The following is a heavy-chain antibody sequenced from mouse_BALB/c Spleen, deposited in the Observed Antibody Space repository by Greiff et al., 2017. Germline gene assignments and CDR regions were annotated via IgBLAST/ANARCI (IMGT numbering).Heavy chain of an antibody. D-gene: IGHD2-1*01. Sequence: VQLQQSGAELVKPGASVKLSCTASGFNIKDTYMHWVKQRPEQGLEWIGRIDPANGNTKYDPKFQGKATITADTSSNTAYLQLSSLTSEDTAVYYCARFGNYLYYFDYWGQGITLTVSS. CDR2: IDPANGNT. V-gene: IGHV14-3*02. CDR3: ARFGNYLYYFDY. CDR1: GFNIKDTY. J-gene: IGHJ2*01.